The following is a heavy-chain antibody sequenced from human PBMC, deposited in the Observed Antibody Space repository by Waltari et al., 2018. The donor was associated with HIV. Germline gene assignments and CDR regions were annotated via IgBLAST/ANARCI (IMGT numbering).Heavy chain of an antibody. V-gene: IGHV4-34*01. CDR1: GGSSSGYY. Sequence: QVHLEQWGTGLLRHSETLSLTCAVYGGSSSGYYWSWIRQSPGRGLEWIGEVNHVGRTNYSPSLKGRVTVSVDTSKNQFSLTMRSVTAADTAVYYCARDSAPGLAVDDDDGEFFYYGLDVWGQGTTVTVSS. CDR3: ARDSAPGLAVDDDDGEFFYYGLDV. J-gene: IGHJ6*01. D-gene: IGHD6-19*01. CDR2: VNHVGRT.